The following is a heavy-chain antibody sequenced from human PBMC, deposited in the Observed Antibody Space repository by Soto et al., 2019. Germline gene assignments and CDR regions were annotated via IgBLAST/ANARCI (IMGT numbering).Heavy chain of an antibody. CDR3: ARHGRQGAPRLNYYGMDV. CDR2: VNARNGDT. Sequence: QVQLVQSGAEVKMPGASVKVSCKASGYSFTSNAIHWVRQAPGQRLEWMGWVNARNGDTQISQNFQGRLTITRDTSASTAYMELSSLTSEDTAVYYCARHGRQGAPRLNYYGMDVWGQGTTVTVSS. D-gene: IGHD2-8*01. CDR1: GYSFTSNA. V-gene: IGHV1-3*01. J-gene: IGHJ6*02.